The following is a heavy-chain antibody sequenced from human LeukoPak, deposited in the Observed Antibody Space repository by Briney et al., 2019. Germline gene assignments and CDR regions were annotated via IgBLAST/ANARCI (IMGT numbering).Heavy chain of an antibody. J-gene: IGHJ6*03. CDR3: ARDSPDGYTHEHYYYYMDV. D-gene: IGHD5-18*01. V-gene: IGHV4-4*07. Sequence: SETLSLTCTVSGGSISGYYWTWIRHPAGKGLEWIGRIYSSGDTNHNYNPSFESRVTISGDKSKNQFYLRLKSVKAADTAVYYCARDSPDGYTHEHYYYYMDVWGKGTTVTVSS. CDR2: IYSSGDTNH. CDR1: GGSISGYY.